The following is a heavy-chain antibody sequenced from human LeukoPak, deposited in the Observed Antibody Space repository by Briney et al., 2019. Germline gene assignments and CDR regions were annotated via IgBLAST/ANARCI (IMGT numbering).Heavy chain of an antibody. CDR1: VYTFTYYY. D-gene: IGHD6-6*01. CDR2: IVPNSGRT. J-gene: IGHJ4*02. V-gene: IGHV1-2*02. Sequence: GASVSVSCKSSVYTFTYYYIHWVRQAPGQGREGRGWIVPNSGRTNYAQKFQGSVTFTRDTSISTAHMELSRLRSDDTAVYYCARERRFSSSSSVFDYWGQGTLVTVSS. CDR3: ARERRFSSSSSVFDY.